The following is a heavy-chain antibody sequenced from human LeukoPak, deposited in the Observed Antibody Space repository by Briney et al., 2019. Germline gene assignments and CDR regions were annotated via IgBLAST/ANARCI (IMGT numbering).Heavy chain of an antibody. CDR1: GGSLSSYY. V-gene: IGHV4-4*09. CDR2: IYTSGST. Sequence: PSETLSLTCTVSGGSLSSYYWSWIRQPPGKGLEWIGYIYTSGSTNYNPSLKSRVTISVDTSKNQFPLKLSSVTAADTAVYYCARRSLVGAAGFDYWGQGTLVTVSS. J-gene: IGHJ4*02. CDR3: ARRSLVGAAGFDY. D-gene: IGHD1-26*01.